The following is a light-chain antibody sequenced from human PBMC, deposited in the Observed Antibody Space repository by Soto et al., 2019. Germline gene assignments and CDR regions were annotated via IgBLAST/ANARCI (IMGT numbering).Light chain of an antibody. CDR2: KVS. CDR3: QQYKSSWT. J-gene: IGKJ1*01. V-gene: IGKV1-5*03. CDR1: KIIDTW. Sequence: DIQMTQSPSTLSASVGDRVIITCRASKIIDTWLAWYQQRPGKAPKVLISKVSNLESGVPARFRGSGSGTEFTLTISGLQPDDFATYYCQQYKSSWTFGQGTKVDIK.